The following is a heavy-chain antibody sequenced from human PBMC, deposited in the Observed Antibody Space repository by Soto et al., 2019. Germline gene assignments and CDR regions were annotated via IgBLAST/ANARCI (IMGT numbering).Heavy chain of an antibody. J-gene: IGHJ4*02. CDR3: ARQYWRYSYGPDFYFDY. CDR1: GGSISSSSYY. CDR2: IYYSGST. V-gene: IGHV4-39*01. Sequence: QLQLQASGPGLVKPSETLSLTCTVSGGSISSSSYYWGWIRQPPGKGLEWIGSIYYSGSTYYNPSLKGRVTISVDTSKNQFSLKLSSVTAADPAVYYCARQYWRYSYGPDFYFDYWGQGTLVTVSS. D-gene: IGHD5-18*01.